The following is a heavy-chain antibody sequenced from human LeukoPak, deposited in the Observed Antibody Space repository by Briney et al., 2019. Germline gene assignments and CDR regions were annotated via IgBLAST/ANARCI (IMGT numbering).Heavy chain of an antibody. CDR3: ARDPYGYFGDYAFDL. D-gene: IGHD3-10*01. CDR1: GFTFSSHG. CDR2: IWHGGTNK. Sequence: GGSLRLSCAASGFTFSSHGMHWVRQAPGKGLEWVAMIWHGGTNKYYADSMRGRFTVSRDNSKNTMDLQMSGLRVEDTAVYYCARDPYGYFGDYAFDLWGQGTLVIVSS. V-gene: IGHV3-33*01. J-gene: IGHJ3*01.